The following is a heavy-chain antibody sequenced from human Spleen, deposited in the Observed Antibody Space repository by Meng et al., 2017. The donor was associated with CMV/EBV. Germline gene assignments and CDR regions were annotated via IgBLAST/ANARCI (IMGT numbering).Heavy chain of an antibody. CDR2: SNHSGST. Sequence: SLTCAVYGGSFSGYYWSGIRQPPGKGLEWIGESNHSGSTNYNPSVKSRVTISEDTSKNQFSLKLTSVTVADTAVYYCATRMWTGFDIWGQGTMVTVSS. CDR1: GGSFSGYY. V-gene: IGHV4-34*01. CDR3: ATRMWTGFDI. D-gene: IGHD3/OR15-3a*01. J-gene: IGHJ3*02.